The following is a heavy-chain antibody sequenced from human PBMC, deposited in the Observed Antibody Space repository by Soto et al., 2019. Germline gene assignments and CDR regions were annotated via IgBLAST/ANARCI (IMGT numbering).Heavy chain of an antibody. Sequence: LRLSCAASGFTFSNYAMSWVRQAPGKGLEWVSGIVGSGSSTYYADSVKGRFTISRDNSKSTLYLQMNSLRADDTALYYCAKAGGDCSGGSCYSNQGDYWGQGTLVTVSS. CDR2: IVGSGSST. V-gene: IGHV3-23*01. D-gene: IGHD2-15*01. CDR1: GFTFSNYA. J-gene: IGHJ4*02. CDR3: AKAGGDCSGGSCYSNQGDY.